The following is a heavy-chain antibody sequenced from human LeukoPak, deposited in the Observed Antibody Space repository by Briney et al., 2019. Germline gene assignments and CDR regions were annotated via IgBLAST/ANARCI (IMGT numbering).Heavy chain of an antibody. CDR1: GYTFTGYY. D-gene: IGHD6-13*01. V-gene: IGHV1-2*02. CDR2: INPNSGGT. CDR3: ARDSGYSSSREDWFDP. Sequence: ASAKVSCKASGYTFTGYYMHWVRQAPGQGLEWMGWINPNSGGTNYAQNFQGRVTMTRDTSISTAYMELTRLRSDDTAVCYCARDSGYSSSREDWFDPWGQGTLVTVSS. J-gene: IGHJ5*02.